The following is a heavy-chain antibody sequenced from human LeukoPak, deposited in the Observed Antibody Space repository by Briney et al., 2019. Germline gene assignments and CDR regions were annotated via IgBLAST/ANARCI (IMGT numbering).Heavy chain of an antibody. J-gene: IGHJ4*02. CDR2: ITGSSNYL. Sequence: GGSLRLSCAASGFNFTAYSMDWVRQAPGKGLEWVSSITGSSNYLYYADSVKGRFTISRDNAKNSLFLQMNSLRAEDTAVYYCARWHCSRTSCYGDYWGQGTLVTVSS. V-gene: IGHV3-21*04. D-gene: IGHD2-2*01. CDR3: ARWHCSRTSCYGDY. CDR1: GFNFTAYS.